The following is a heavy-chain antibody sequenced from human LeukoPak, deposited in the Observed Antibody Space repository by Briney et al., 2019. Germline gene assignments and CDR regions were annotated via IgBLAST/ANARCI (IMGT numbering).Heavy chain of an antibody. CDR3: ARGGIAARPFDY. CDR2: INPNTGGT. J-gene: IGHJ4*02. CDR1: GYTFTDYY. V-gene: IGHV1-2*02. Sequence: ASVKVSCKASGYTFTDYYIHWVRQAPGQGLEWIGWINPNTGGTDNAQKFQVRVTVTRDTSISTAYMELSSLRSDDTAIYYCARGGIAARPFDYWGQGTLVTVSS. D-gene: IGHD6-6*01.